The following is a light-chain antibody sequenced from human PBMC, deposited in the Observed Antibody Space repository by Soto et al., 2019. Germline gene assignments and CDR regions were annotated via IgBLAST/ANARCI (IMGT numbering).Light chain of an antibody. Sequence: EIVLTQSPGTLSLSPGERATLSCRASQSLTNSFIAWYQQKPGQAPRLLIYGASTRATGIPARFSGSGSGTDFTLTITRLEPEDFAVYYCQQYETFGQGTKVDIK. V-gene: IGKV3-20*01. CDR1: QSLTNSF. CDR2: GAS. J-gene: IGKJ1*01. CDR3: QQYET.